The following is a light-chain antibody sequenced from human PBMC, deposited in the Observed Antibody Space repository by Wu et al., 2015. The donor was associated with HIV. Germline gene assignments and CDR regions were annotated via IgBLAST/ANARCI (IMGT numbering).Light chain of an antibody. Sequence: DIQLTQSPSTLSASVGDRVTITCRASQSITTSLAWYQQRPGKAPKLLIYRASKLETGVPSRFSGSGSGTEFTLTISSLQPDDFATYSCQQYYTRWTFGPRDQGGNQT. CDR1: QSITTS. V-gene: IGKV1-5*03. CDR2: RAS. J-gene: IGKJ1*01. CDR3: QQYYTRWT.